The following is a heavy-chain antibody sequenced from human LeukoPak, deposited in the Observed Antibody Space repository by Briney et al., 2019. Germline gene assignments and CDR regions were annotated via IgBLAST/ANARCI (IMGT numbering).Heavy chain of an antibody. Sequence: GRSLRLSCAASGFTFSSYAMHWVRQAPGKGLEWVAVISYDGSSKYADSVKGRFTVSRDNSKNSLYLQMSSLRAEDTAVYYCARGGSYAYDFWGQGTLVTVSS. D-gene: IGHD2-15*01. CDR2: ISYDGSSK. J-gene: IGHJ4*02. CDR1: GFTFSSYA. V-gene: IGHV3-30*04. CDR3: ARGGSYAYDF.